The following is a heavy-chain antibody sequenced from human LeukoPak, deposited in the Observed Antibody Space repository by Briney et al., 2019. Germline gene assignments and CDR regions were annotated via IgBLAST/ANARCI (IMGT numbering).Heavy chain of an antibody. CDR1: GGSFSGYY. CDR3: ARDWVQQEGYYYYYGMDV. J-gene: IGHJ6*04. D-gene: IGHD5-18*01. CDR2: INHSGST. Sequence: SETLSLTCAVYGGSFSGYYWSWLRQPPGKGLEWLGEINHSGSTNYNPSLKSRVTISVDTSKNQFSLKLSSVTAADTAVYYCARDWVQQEGYYYYYGMDVWGKGTTVTVSS. V-gene: IGHV4-34*01.